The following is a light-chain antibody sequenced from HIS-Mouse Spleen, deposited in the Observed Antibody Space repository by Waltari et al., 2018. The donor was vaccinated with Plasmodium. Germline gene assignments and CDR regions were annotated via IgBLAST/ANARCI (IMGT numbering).Light chain of an antibody. Sequence: EIVMTQSPATLSVSPGERATLSCRASQSVSRNLAWYQQKPGQAHRLLLYGASTRATGIPARFSGSGSGTEFTLTISSLQSEDFAVYYCQQYNNWSFTFGPGTKVDIK. J-gene: IGKJ3*01. CDR1: QSVSRN. CDR3: QQYNNWSFT. V-gene: IGKV3-15*01. CDR2: GAS.